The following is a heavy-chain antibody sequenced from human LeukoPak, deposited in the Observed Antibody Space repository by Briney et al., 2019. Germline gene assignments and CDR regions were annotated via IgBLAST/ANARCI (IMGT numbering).Heavy chain of an antibody. D-gene: IGHD3-3*01. Sequence: GGSLRLSCAASGFTFSSYWMSWVRQAPGKGLEWVANIKQDGSEKYYVDSVKGRFTISRDNAKNSLYLQMNSLRAEDTAVYYCARARPGYYDFWSGYDFYYYYYGMDVWGQGTTVTVSS. CDR2: IKQDGSEK. J-gene: IGHJ6*02. CDR3: ARARPGYYDFWSGYDFYYYYYGMDV. V-gene: IGHV3-7*03. CDR1: GFTFSSYW.